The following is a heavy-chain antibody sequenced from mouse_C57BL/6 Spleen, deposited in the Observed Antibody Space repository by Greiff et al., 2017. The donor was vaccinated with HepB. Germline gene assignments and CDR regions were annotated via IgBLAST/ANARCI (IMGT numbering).Heavy chain of an antibody. CDR1: GFTFSDYG. J-gene: IGHJ4*01. V-gene: IGHV5-17*01. Sequence: EVMLVESGGGLVKPGGSLKLSCAASGFTFSDYGMHWVRQAPEKGLEWVAYISSGSSTIYYADTVKGRFTISRDNAKNTLFLQMTSLRSEDTAMYYCARPANGYYAIDYWGQGTSVTVSS. CDR2: ISSGSSTI. D-gene: IGHD1-2*01. CDR3: ARPANGYYAIDY.